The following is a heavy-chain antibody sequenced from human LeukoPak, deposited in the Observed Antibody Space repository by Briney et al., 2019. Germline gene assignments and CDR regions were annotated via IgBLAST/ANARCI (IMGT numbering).Heavy chain of an antibody. CDR3: ARHFPGDGYILYFDY. J-gene: IGHJ4*02. V-gene: IGHV4-4*09. CDR1: GGSISSYY. D-gene: IGHD5-24*01. Sequence: SETLSLTCTVSGGSISSYYWSWIRQPPGKGLEWNGYIYTSGSTNYNPSLKSRATISVDTSKNQFSLKLSSVTAADTAVYYCARHFPGDGYILYFDYWGQGTLVTVSS. CDR2: IYTSGST.